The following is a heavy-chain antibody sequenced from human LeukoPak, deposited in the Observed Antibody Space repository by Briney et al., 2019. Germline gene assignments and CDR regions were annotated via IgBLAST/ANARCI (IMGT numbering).Heavy chain of an antibody. V-gene: IGHV1-8*01. D-gene: IGHD6-13*01. CDR1: GYTFTSYD. CDR2: MNPNSGNT. J-gene: IGHJ5*02. Sequence: GASVKVSCKASGYTFTSYDINWVRQATGQGLEWMGWMNPNSGNTRYAQKFQGRVTMTRNTSISTAYMELSSLRSEDTAVYYCARDRRGKTAGILNWFDPWGQGTLVTVSS. CDR3: ARDRRGKTAGILNWFDP.